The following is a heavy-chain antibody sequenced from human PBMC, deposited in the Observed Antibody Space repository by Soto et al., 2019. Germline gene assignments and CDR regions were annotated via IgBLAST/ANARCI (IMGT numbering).Heavy chain of an antibody. V-gene: IGHV1-69*12. D-gene: IGHD5-12*01. CDR2: IIPIFGTA. Sequence: QVQLVRSGAEVKKPGSSVTVSCKASGGTFSRYTISWVRQAPGQGLEWMGGIIPIFGTANYAQKFQGRVTITADESTSTAYMELSSLRSEDTAVYYCARGNHRWLQLWYFDLWGRGTLVTVSS. CDR1: GGTFSRYT. CDR3: ARGNHRWLQLWYFDL. J-gene: IGHJ2*01.